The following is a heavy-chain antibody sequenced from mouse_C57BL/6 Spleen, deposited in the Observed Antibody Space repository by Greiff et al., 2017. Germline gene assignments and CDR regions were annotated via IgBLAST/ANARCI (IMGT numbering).Heavy chain of an antibody. J-gene: IGHJ1*03. Sequence: EVKVVESGAELVRPGSSVKMSCKTSGYTFTSYGINWVKQRPGQGLEWIGYIYIGNGYTEYNEKFKGKATLTSDTSSSTAYMQLSSLTSEDSAIYFCTFYGSSSWYFDVWGTGTTVTVSS. CDR3: TFYGSSSWYFDV. CDR2: IYIGNGYT. CDR1: GYTFTSYG. D-gene: IGHD1-1*01. V-gene: IGHV1-58*01.